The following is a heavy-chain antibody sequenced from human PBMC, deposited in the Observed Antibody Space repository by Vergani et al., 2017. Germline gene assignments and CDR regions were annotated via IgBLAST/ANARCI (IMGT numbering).Heavy chain of an antibody. CDR1: GYTFTSYY. CDR2: INPSGGST. V-gene: IGHV1-46*01. Sequence: QVQLVQSGAEVKKPGASVKVSCKASGYTFTSYYMHWVRQAPGQGLEWMGIINPSGGSTSYAQKFQGRVTMTRDTSTSTVYMELSSLRSEDTAVYYCARALPYCGGGSCYSGRNFDYWGQGTLVTVSS. CDR3: ARALPYCGGGSCYSGRNFDY. J-gene: IGHJ4*02. D-gene: IGHD2-15*01.